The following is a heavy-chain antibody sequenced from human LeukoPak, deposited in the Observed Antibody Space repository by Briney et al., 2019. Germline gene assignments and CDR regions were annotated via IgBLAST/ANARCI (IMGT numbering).Heavy chain of an antibody. V-gene: IGHV3-43*02. Sequence: PGGSLGLSCAAPGFMFHDYAIHWVRQAPGKGLEWVSLISGDGGSTSYADSVKGRFTISRDNSKNSLYLQMSSLRNEDTALYYCARESESSGWYDYWGQGTLVTVSS. D-gene: IGHD6-19*01. J-gene: IGHJ4*02. CDR3: ARESESSGWYDY. CDR2: ISGDGGST. CDR1: GFMFHDYA.